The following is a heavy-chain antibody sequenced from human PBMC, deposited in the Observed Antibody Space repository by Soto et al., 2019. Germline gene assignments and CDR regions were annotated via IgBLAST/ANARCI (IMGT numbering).Heavy chain of an antibody. Sequence: GGSLRLSCAASGFTFSSYAMSWVRQAPGKGLEWVSAISGSGGSTYYADSVKGRFTISRDNSKNTLYLQMNSLRAEDTAVYYCAKDPDYYDSSGYYGPNWYFQHWGQGTLVTVSS. CDR3: AKDPDYYDSSGYYGPNWYFQH. D-gene: IGHD3-22*01. J-gene: IGHJ1*01. V-gene: IGHV3-23*01. CDR1: GFTFSSYA. CDR2: ISGSGGST.